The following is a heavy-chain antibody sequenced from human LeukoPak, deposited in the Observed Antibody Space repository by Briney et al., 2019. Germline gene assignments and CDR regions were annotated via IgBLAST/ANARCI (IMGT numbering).Heavy chain of an antibody. V-gene: IGHV3-23*01. CDR3: ARILRWPNPFDQ. D-gene: IGHD4-23*01. CDR2: ISGNGGTT. CDR1: GFTFSGYA. J-gene: IGHJ4*02. Sequence: GGSLRLSCAASGFTFSGYAMNWVRQAPGKGLEWVSTISGNGGTTYYADSVKGRFTISRDNSKNTLYLQMNSLRAEDTAVYYCARILRWPNPFDQWGQGTLVTVSS.